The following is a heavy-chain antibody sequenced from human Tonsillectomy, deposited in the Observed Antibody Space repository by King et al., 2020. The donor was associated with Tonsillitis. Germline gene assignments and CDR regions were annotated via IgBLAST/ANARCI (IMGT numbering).Heavy chain of an antibody. Sequence: VQLVQSGGGVVQPGGSLRLSCAASGIKFSTYGMHWVRQAPGKGLEWVAVISYDGSNTYYAYSVKGRFTISRDISKNTLYLQMNSLRAEDTAVYYCAKDRPAYGLRGYFDYWGQGTLVTVSS. V-gene: IGHV3-30*18. CDR2: ISYDGSNT. CDR3: AKDRPAYGLRGYFDY. CDR1: GIKFSTYG. D-gene: IGHD5/OR15-5a*01. J-gene: IGHJ4*02.